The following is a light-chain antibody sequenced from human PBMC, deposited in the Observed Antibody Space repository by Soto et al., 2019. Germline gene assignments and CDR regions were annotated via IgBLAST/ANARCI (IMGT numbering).Light chain of an antibody. CDR1: QSVLYNSNNKNY. CDR3: QQYRSSPFT. Sequence: DNVMTHYPHSLPVSLGETATINCNSSQSVLYNSNNKNYLAWYQQKPGQDPKMLIYWASTRESGVPDRFSGSGSGTNFTLTSSSLQAEDVAVYYCQQYRSSPFTFGPGTKVDIK. CDR2: WAS. V-gene: IGKV4-1*01. J-gene: IGKJ3*01.